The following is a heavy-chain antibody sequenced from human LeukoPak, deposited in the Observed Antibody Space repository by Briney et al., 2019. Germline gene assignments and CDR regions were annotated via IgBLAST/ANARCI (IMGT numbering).Heavy chain of an antibody. J-gene: IGHJ5*02. Sequence: GGSLRLSCAASGFTFSSYGMHWVRQAPGKGLEWVAFIQYDGSNKYYADSVKGRFTISRDNSKNTLYLQMNSLRAENTAVYYCAKGAQWLVDPWGQGTLVTVSS. V-gene: IGHV3-30*02. D-gene: IGHD6-19*01. CDR2: IQYDGSNK. CDR1: GFTFSSYG. CDR3: AKGAQWLVDP.